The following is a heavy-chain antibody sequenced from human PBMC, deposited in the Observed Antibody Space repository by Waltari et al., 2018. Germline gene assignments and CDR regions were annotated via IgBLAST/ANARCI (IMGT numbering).Heavy chain of an antibody. CDR1: GLIFSSYW. D-gene: IGHD2-2*01. V-gene: IGHV3-7*01. CDR3: ARSSSTEFDS. CDR2: IRQDGSEK. J-gene: IGHJ4*02. Sequence: ETHLVESGGGLVQPGGSLSLSCAASGLIFSSYWMTWVRQAPGKGLEWVANIRQDGSEKYYVDSVKGRFTISRDNAKNSLYLQMNSLKADDTAVYYCARSSSTEFDSWGQGTLVTVSS.